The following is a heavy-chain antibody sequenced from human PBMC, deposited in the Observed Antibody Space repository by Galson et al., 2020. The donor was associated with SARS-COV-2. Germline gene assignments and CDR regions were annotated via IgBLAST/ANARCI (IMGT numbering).Heavy chain of an antibody. D-gene: IGHD6-13*01. CDR3: ARDYQQLDNYYYYMDV. CDR1: GGSISSYY. CDR2: IYYSGST. Sequence: SETLSLTCTVSGGSISSYYWSWIRQPPGKGLEWIGYIYYSGSTNYNPSLKSQVTISVDTSKNQFSLKLSSVTAADTAVYYCARDYQQLDNYYYYMDVWGKGTTVTVSS. J-gene: IGHJ6*03. V-gene: IGHV4-59*01.